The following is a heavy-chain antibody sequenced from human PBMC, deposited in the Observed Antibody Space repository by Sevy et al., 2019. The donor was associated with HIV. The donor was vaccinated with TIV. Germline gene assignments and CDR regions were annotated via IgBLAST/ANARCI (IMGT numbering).Heavy chain of an antibody. D-gene: IGHD2-2*01. J-gene: IGHJ4*02. CDR2: ISSSSSYI. CDR3: ARERTECSSTSCSNLFDY. CDR1: GFTFSSYS. V-gene: IGHV3-21*01. Sequence: GRSLRLSCAASGFTFSSYSMNWVRQAPGKGLEWVSSISSSSSYIYYADSVKGRFTISRDNAKNSLSLQMNSLRAEDTAVYYCARERTECSSTSCSNLFDYWGQGTLVTVSS.